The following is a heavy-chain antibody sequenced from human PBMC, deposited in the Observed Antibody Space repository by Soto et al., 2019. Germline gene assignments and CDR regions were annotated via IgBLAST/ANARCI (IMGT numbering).Heavy chain of an antibody. D-gene: IGHD4-17*01. CDR3: ARRMRTVTFSYHYGMDV. CDR2: IYPGDSDT. Sequence: GESLKISCKGSGYSFNSYWIGWVRQMPGKGLEWVGIIYPGDSDTRYSPSFQGQVTISADKSISTAYLQWSSLKASDTAMYYCARRMRTVTFSYHYGMDVWGQGTTVTVSS. V-gene: IGHV5-51*01. CDR1: GYSFNSYW. J-gene: IGHJ6*02.